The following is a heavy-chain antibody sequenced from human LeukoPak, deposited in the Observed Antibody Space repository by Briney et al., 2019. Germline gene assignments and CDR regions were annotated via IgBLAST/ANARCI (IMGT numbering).Heavy chain of an antibody. CDR1: GFTFSSYW. V-gene: IGHV3-74*01. J-gene: IGHJ4*02. CDR2: INSDGSIT. Sequence: PGGSLRLSCAASGFTFSSYWMHWVRQAPGKGLEWVSRINSDGSITTYADSVEGRFSISRDNAKNTLYLQMNSPRVEDTAVYYCARQLWPLFDYWGQGTLVTVSS. D-gene: IGHD5-18*01. CDR3: ARQLWPLFDY.